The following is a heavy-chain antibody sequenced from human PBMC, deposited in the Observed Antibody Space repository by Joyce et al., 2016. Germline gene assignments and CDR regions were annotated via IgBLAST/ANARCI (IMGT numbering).Heavy chain of an antibody. D-gene: IGHD1-1*01. Sequence: QFQLVESGGRVVQPGRSLRLSCRSSGFPFNSFAMPGVRQAPGKGLEWVAVISHDAERQFYGESSKGRFTISRDNYKNTLDLQMNSLRVEDTAVYYCAKGALADQLLPPADLWGQGTLVTVSS. J-gene: IGHJ1*01. V-gene: IGHV3-30*18. CDR1: GFPFNSFA. CDR2: ISHDAERQ. CDR3: AKGALADQLLPPADL.